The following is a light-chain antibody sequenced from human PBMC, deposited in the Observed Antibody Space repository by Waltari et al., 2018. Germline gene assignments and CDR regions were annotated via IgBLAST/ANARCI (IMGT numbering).Light chain of an antibody. CDR2: AAS. V-gene: IGKV1-39*01. Sequence: DIQMTQSPSSLSASVGDRVSITCRASQTINYHLNWCQQKPGKGPKLLIYAASSLETGVPSRFTGSGSGTDYTLTISGLQPEDFGTYYCQQSYTTPTGLTFGGGTKVEIK. CDR3: QQSYTTPTGLT. J-gene: IGKJ4*01. CDR1: QTINYH.